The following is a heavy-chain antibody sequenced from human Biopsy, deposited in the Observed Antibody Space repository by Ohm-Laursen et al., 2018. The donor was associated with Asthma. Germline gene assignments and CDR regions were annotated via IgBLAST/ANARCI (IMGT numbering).Heavy chain of an antibody. CDR2: ISWNSGNI. Sequence: SLRLSCAASGFSFDDCAMHWVRQAPGKGLEWVSSISWNSGNIDYAVSVKGRFTISRDNAKNSLYLQMQSLRPEDTAFYYCAKSSDYYDSTDYLDFWGRGTLVTVSS. CDR1: GFSFDDCA. CDR3: AKSSDYYDSTDYLDF. J-gene: IGHJ4*01. V-gene: IGHV3-9*01. D-gene: IGHD3-22*01.